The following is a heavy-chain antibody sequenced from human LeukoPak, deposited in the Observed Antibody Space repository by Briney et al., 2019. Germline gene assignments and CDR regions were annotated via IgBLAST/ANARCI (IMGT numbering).Heavy chain of an antibody. D-gene: IGHD3-9*01. V-gene: IGHV4-59*01. CDR2: IYYSGST. CDR1: GGSISSYY. J-gene: IGHJ4*02. CDR3: TNSAHYFDWAQFDY. Sequence: SETLSLTCTVSGGSISSYYWSWIRQPPGKGLEWIGYIYYSGSTNYNPSLKSRVTISVDTSKNQFSLKLSSVTAADTAVYYCTNSAHYFDWAQFDYWGQGTLVTVSS.